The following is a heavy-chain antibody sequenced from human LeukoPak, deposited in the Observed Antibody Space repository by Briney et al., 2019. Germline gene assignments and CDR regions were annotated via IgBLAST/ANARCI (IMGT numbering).Heavy chain of an antibody. J-gene: IGHJ4*02. CDR2: IYSGDTT. Sequence: GGSLRLSCAASGFTVSTNYMSWVRQAPGMGLEWVSVIYSGDTTFYADSVRGKFTISRDNSKNTLYLQMNSLRAEDTAVYYCASILRSSSGYYFDYWGQGTLVTVPS. CDR1: GFTVSTNY. D-gene: IGHD3-10*01. V-gene: IGHV3-66*01. CDR3: ASILRSSSGYYFDY.